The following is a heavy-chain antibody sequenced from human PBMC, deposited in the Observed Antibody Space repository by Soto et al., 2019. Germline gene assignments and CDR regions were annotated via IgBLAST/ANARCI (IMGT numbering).Heavy chain of an antibody. J-gene: IGHJ4*02. V-gene: IGHV4-31*03. D-gene: IGHD6-13*01. CDR3: ARGYRQSGYSSSWVFDY. CDR2: IFYSGST. CDR1: GGSIISGGYY. Sequence: HVQLQDSGRGLVKPSQTLSLICTVSGGSIISGGYYWNWIRQHPGKGLEWIGYIFYSGSTYYNPFLRSRVTISGDTSENQFSLNLSSVTAADTAVYFCARGYRQSGYSSSWVFDYWGQGTLVNVSS.